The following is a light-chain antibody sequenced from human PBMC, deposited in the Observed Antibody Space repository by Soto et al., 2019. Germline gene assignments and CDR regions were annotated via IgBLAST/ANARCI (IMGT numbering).Light chain of an antibody. Sequence: EIPLTQSPSSLAASVGDRPTLTCRASRNVSIYLNWYQHKPVKGPTLLIHATSNLQIGVPSRFSGSGSGTEFTLTISSLEPEDFGTYYCQQSYKRPSFGQGTRLVIK. CDR1: RNVSIY. CDR2: ATS. CDR3: QQSYKRPS. V-gene: IGKV1-39*01. J-gene: IGKJ5*01.